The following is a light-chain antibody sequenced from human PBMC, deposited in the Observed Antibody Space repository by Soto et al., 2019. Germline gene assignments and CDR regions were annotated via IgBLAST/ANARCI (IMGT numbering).Light chain of an antibody. CDR2: HNN. CDR1: SSNIGAGYH. V-gene: IGLV1-40*01. J-gene: IGLJ1*01. CDR3: QSYDSSLSGYV. Sequence: QSVLTQPPSVSGAPGQRVTISCTGSSSNIGAGYHVHWYQQLPGTAPKLLISHNNNRPSGVPDRFSGSKSDSSASLAITGLQAKDEADYYCQSYDSSLSGYVFGTGTQLTVL.